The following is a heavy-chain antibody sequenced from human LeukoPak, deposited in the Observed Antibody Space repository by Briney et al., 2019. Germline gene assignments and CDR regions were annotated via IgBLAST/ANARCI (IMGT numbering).Heavy chain of an antibody. D-gene: IGHD2-15*01. J-gene: IGHJ4*02. Sequence: PGRSLRLSCAASGFTFSSYGMHWVRQAPGKGLEWVAVLWYDGSNKYYADSVKGRFTISRDNSKNTLYLQMNSLRAEDTAVYYCARDSAGTCSGAGCDPDDFDYWGQGTLVTVSS. CDR1: GFTFSSYG. V-gene: IGHV3-33*01. CDR3: ARDSAGTCSGAGCDPDDFDY. CDR2: LWYDGSNK.